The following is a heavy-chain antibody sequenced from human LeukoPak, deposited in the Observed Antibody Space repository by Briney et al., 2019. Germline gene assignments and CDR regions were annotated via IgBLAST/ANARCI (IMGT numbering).Heavy chain of an antibody. Sequence: PGGSLRLSCAASGFTFSSYAMHWVRQAPGKGLEWVAVISYDGSNKYYADSVKGRFTISRDNSKNTLYLQMNGLRAEDTAVYYCAKGRLHGYSSGWVIDYWGQGTLVTVSS. J-gene: IGHJ4*02. D-gene: IGHD6-19*01. V-gene: IGHV3-30*04. CDR3: AKGRLHGYSSGWVIDY. CDR2: ISYDGSNK. CDR1: GFTFSSYA.